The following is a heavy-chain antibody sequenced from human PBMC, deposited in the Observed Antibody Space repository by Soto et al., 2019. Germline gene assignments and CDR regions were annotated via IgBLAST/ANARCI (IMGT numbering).Heavy chain of an antibody. CDR2: IWYDGSNK. D-gene: IGHD3-10*01. J-gene: IGHJ4*02. Sequence: PGWSLRLSCAASGFTFSSYGMHLVRQAPGKGLEWVAVIWYDGSNKYYADSVKGRFTISRDNSKSTLYLQMNSLRAEDTAVYYCAREYGSGSYIHHDLEYWGQGTLVTVSS. CDR1: GFTFSSYG. V-gene: IGHV3-33*01. CDR3: AREYGSGSYIHHDLEY.